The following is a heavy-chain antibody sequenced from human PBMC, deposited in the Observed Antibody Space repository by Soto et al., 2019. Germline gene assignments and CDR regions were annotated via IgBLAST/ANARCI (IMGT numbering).Heavy chain of an antibody. D-gene: IGHD3-22*01. V-gene: IGHV1-18*01. CDR3: ARDYYDSSGYFGD. Sequence: QVQLMQSGAEVKKPGASVNISCKASVHTLKFYGISGVRLAPGQGLEWMGWISGYNGKTNYAQRFQGRATMTADTPASTAYLELRGLRSDDTAVYYCARDYYDSSGYFGDWGQGTLVTVSS. CDR1: VHTLKFYG. CDR2: ISGYNGKT. J-gene: IGHJ4*02.